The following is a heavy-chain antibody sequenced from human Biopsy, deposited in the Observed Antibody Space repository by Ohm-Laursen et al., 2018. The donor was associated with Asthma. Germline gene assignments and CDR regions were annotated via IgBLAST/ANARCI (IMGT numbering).Heavy chain of an antibody. D-gene: IGHD3-16*02. CDR3: AREKVIESRGFQNWFDP. J-gene: IGHJ5*02. CDR1: GFSFSNFA. V-gene: IGHV3-33*08. Sequence: SLRLPCTATGFSFSNFAIHWVRQAPGKGLEWVAGIYYDGSRKYYTESVKGRFTISRDNSKNRLYLEMASLRAEDTAVYYCAREKVIESRGFQNWFDPWGQGTLVHVSS. CDR2: IYYDGSRK.